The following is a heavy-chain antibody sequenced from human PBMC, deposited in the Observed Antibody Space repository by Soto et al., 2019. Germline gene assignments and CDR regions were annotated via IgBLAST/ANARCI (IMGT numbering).Heavy chain of an antibody. CDR1: GYTFTAYY. CDR3: ARPTVARHLVY. Sequence: ASVKVSCKASGYTFTAYYLHWVRQAPGQGLEWMGWVNPKNGHTSYAENFQDRVTLTSDTAISTFYMELSSLTSDDTAVYYCARPTVARHLVYWGRRTPVTVAS. V-gene: IGHV1-2*02. D-gene: IGHD6-6*01. CDR2: VNPKNGHT. J-gene: IGHJ4*02.